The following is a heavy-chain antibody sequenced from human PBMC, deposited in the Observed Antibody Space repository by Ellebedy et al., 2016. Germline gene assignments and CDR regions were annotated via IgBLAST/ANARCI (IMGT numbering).Heavy chain of an antibody. Sequence: GGSLRLSCAASGFTFSSYAMHRVRQAPGKGLEWVAVISYDGSNKYYADSVKGRFTISRDNSKNTLYLQMNSLRAEDTAVYYCARAPLVAVAGYYYYYGMDVWGQGTTVTVSS. CDR1: GFTFSSYA. CDR2: ISYDGSNK. V-gene: IGHV3-30-3*01. J-gene: IGHJ6*02. D-gene: IGHD6-19*01. CDR3: ARAPLVAVAGYYYYYGMDV.